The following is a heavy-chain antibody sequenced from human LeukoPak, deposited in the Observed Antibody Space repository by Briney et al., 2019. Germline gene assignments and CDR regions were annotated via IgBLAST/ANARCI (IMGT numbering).Heavy chain of an antibody. CDR1: GYTFTGYY. V-gene: IGHV1-2*02. CDR3: ARGLAAALGYFDY. CDR2: INPNSGGT. D-gene: IGHD2-15*01. Sequence: ASVKVSSKAFGYTFTGYYMHWVRQAPGQGPEWMGCINPNSGGTNYAQKFQGRVTMTRDTSISTVYMELSRLRSDDTAVFYCARGLAAALGYFDYWGQGTLVTVSS. J-gene: IGHJ4*02.